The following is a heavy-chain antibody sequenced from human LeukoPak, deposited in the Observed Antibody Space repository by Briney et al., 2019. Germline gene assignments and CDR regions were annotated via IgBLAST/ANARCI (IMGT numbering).Heavy chain of an antibody. V-gene: IGHV2-5*01. CDR1: GFSLTTSGVG. CDR2: IFWNDIK. D-gene: IGHD4-11*01. CDR3: AHGTSYNF. J-gene: IGHJ4*02. Sequence: SGPTLVNPTQTLTLTCSFSGFSLTTSGVGVGWIRQPPGKALEWLALIFWNDIKRYSPSLETRLTITKDTSKNQVVLTMTNMDPVDTATYYCAHGTSYNFWGQGTLVTVS.